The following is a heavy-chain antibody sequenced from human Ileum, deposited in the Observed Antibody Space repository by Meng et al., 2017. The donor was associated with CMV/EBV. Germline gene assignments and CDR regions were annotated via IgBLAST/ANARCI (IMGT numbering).Heavy chain of an antibody. CDR1: GFTFTAYY. Sequence: QVQLVQSGAEVKKPGASVKVSCKASGFTFTAYYLHWVRQAPGQGLEWMGWINSGGTNYAQKFQGRVTMTRDTSITTAYMELSSLRSDDTAVYFCGRGYYYFDYWGQGTLVTVSS. CDR2: INSGGT. V-gene: IGHV1-2*02. J-gene: IGHJ4*02. D-gene: IGHD3-22*01. CDR3: GRGYYYFDY.